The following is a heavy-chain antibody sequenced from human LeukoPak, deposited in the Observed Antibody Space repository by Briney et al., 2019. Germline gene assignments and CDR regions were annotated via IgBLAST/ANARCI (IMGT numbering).Heavy chain of an antibody. CDR2: IIPMISVT. CDR1: GGTFRSYA. CDR3: ARDTFIAVAGTSDY. V-gene: IGHV1-69*04. J-gene: IGHJ4*02. D-gene: IGHD6-19*01. Sequence: SVKVSCKASGGTFRSYAFNWVRQAPGHGLEWVGRIIPMISVTNHAQKLQGRVTLSADRSTSTAYMELSRLRSEDTAVYYCARDTFIAVAGTSDYWGQGTLVTVSS.